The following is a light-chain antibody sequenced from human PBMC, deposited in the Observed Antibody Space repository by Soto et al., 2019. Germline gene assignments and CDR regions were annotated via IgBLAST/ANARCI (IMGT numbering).Light chain of an antibody. CDR3: LQYYSYPRT. CDR1: QGISSY. V-gene: IGKV1-8*01. Sequence: AIRMTQSPSSLSASTGDRVTITCRASQGISSYLAWYQQKPGQAPKLLIYAASTLQSGVSSRFSGSGSGTDFTLAISCLQSEDFATYYCLQYYSYPRTFGQGNKVEIK. J-gene: IGKJ1*01. CDR2: AAS.